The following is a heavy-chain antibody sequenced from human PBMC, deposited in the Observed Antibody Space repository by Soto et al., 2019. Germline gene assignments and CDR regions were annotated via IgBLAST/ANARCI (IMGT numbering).Heavy chain of an antibody. CDR1: GGSFSGYY. CDR2: INHSGST. CDR3: ARGARPIVVVPAALKLDY. Sequence: QVQLQQWGAGLLKPSETLSLTCAVYGGSFSGYYWSWIRQPPGKGLEWIGEINHSGSTNYNPSLKSRVTISVDTSKNQFSLKLSSVTAADTAVYYCARGARPIVVVPAALKLDYWGQGTLVTVSS. D-gene: IGHD2-2*01. J-gene: IGHJ4*02. V-gene: IGHV4-34*01.